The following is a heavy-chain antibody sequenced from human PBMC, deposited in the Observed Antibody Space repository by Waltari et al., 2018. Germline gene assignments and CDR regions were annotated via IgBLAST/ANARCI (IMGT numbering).Heavy chain of an antibody. J-gene: IGHJ4*02. V-gene: IGHV5-51*01. CDR2: IWPDYSDT. CDR3: ARHYCVSTTCELDS. D-gene: IGHD2-2*01. CDR1: GDTSPDYW. Sequence: EVQLVQSGAEVKKPGEPLRISCTGSGDTSPDYWTGWVRQMPGKGLEWMGIIWPDYSDTTYSPSFQGQVTISADKSINTAYLEWSSLQASDTATYYCARHYCVSTTCELDSWGQGTLVTVSS.